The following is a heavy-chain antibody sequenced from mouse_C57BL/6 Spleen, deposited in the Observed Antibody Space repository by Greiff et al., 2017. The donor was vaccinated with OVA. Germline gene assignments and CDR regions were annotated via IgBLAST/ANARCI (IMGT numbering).Heavy chain of an antibody. J-gene: IGHJ2*01. Sequence: VQLKESGPVLVKPGASVKMSCKASGYTFTDYYMNWVKQSHGKSLEWIGVINPYNGGTSYNQKFKGKATLTVDKSSSTAYMELNSLTSEDAAVYYCARESTTVFDYWGQGTTLTVSS. V-gene: IGHV1-19*01. CDR1: GYTFTDYY. CDR3: ARESTTVFDY. D-gene: IGHD1-1*01. CDR2: INPYNGGT.